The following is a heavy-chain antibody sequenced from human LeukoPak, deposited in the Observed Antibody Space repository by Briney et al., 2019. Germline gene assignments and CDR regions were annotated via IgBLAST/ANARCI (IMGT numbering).Heavy chain of an antibody. CDR1: GFTFSSYE. CDR2: ISSSGSTI. V-gene: IGHV3-48*03. J-gene: IGHJ3*02. CDR3: AKAGSYYREAFDI. Sequence: GGSLRLSCAASGFTFSSYEMNWVRQAPGKGLEWVSYISSSGSTIYNADSVKGRFTISRDNAKNSLYLQMNSLRAEVMALYYCAKAGSYYREAFDIWGQGTMVTVSS. D-gene: IGHD1-26*01.